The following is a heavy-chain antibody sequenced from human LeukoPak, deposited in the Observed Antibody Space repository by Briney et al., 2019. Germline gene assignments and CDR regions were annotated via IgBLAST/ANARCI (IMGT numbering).Heavy chain of an antibody. D-gene: IGHD3-10*01. CDR2: VKQGGREK. CDR3: ARDVGELSNAFDI. CDR1: GFSFSEYW. J-gene: IGHJ3*02. Sequence: PGGSLRLSCEGSGFSFSEYWMSWVRQAPGKGLEWVASVKQGGREKYYVDSVKGRFTISRDNSKNTLYLQMNSLRAEDTAVYYCARDVGELSNAFDIWGQGTMVTVSS. V-gene: IGHV3-7*01.